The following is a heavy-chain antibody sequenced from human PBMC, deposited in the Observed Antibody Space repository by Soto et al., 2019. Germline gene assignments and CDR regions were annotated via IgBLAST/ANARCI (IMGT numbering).Heavy chain of an antibody. CDR2: IWFDGSNK. Sequence: QVQLVESGGGVVQPGRSLRLSCAASGFTFSSYGMYWVRQAPGKGLEWVAGIWFDGSNKYHADSVKGRFTISRDNSKNTLYLQMNSLRAEDTAVYYCERSYYYGSGSYNSPVDYWGQGTLVTVSS. CDR1: GFTFSSYG. CDR3: ERSYYYGSGSYNSPVDY. J-gene: IGHJ4*02. D-gene: IGHD3-10*01. V-gene: IGHV3-33*01.